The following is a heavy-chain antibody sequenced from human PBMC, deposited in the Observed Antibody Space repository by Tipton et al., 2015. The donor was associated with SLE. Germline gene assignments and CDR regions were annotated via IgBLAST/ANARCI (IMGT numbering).Heavy chain of an antibody. CDR3: ARVWSGYSSSYFDL. Sequence: GLVKPSETLSLTCAVYGGSFTTYYWSWIRQSPGKGLEWIGYFYYSGSTKYNPSLKSRVTMSVDTSKNHFSVKLSSVTAADTAIYYCARVWSGYSSSYFDLWGRGTLVTVSS. J-gene: IGHJ2*01. CDR1: GGSFTTYY. V-gene: IGHV4-59*01. CDR2: FYYSGST. D-gene: IGHD3-3*01.